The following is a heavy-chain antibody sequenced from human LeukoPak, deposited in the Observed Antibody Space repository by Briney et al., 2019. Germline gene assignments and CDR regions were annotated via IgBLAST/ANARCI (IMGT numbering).Heavy chain of an antibody. CDR3: AKDAVTTLYYYYYMDV. CDR1: GFTFSSYS. V-gene: IGHV3-30*02. Sequence: PGGSLRLSCAASGFTFSSYSMNWVRQAPGKGLEWVAFIRYDGSNKYYADSVKGRYTISRDNSKNTLYLQMNSLRADDTAVYFCAKDAVTTLYYYYYMDVWGKGTTVTVSS. D-gene: IGHD4-11*01. CDR2: IRYDGSNK. J-gene: IGHJ6*03.